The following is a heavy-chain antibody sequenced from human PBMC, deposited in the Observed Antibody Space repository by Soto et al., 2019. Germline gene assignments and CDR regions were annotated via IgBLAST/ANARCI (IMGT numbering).Heavy chain of an antibody. V-gene: IGHV4-39*01. Sequence: PSETLSLTCTVSGGSISSSSYYWGWIRQPPGKGLEWIGSIYYSGSTYYNPSLKSRVTISVDTSKNQFSLKLSSVTAADTAVYYCGVVPAALGDNYYYYGMDVWGQGTTVTAP. J-gene: IGHJ6*02. CDR3: GVVPAALGDNYYYYGMDV. CDR1: GGSISSSSYY. D-gene: IGHD2-2*01. CDR2: IYYSGST.